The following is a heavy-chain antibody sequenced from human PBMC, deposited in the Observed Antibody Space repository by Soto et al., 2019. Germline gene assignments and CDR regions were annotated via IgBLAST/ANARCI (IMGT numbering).Heavy chain of an antibody. D-gene: IGHD2-15*01. CDR2: INSDGSST. V-gene: IGHV3-74*01. J-gene: IGHJ4*02. CDR1: GFTFSSYW. CDR3: VRTSLVVAAATREDY. Sequence: EVQLVESGGGLVQPGGSLRLSCAASGFTFSSYWMHWVRQAPGKGLVWVSRINSDGSSTSYADSVKGRFTISRDNAKNTLYLQMYSLRAEYTAVYYCVRTSLVVAAATREDYWGQGTLVTVSS.